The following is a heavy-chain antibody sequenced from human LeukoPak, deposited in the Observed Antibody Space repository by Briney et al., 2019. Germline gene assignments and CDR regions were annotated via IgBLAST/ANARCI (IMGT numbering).Heavy chain of an antibody. Sequence: KTSETLSLTCTVWGGSINTYDWSCIREPPGRALEWIGYDYDSGSTNYNHSLKSRVTISVDTSKNQFSLKLTSVTAADTAVYYCARERYDFASWFDPWGQGTLVTVSS. CDR1: GGSINTYD. CDR2: DYDSGST. V-gene: IGHV4-59*01. CDR3: ARERYDFASWFDP. D-gene: IGHD3-3*01. J-gene: IGHJ5*02.